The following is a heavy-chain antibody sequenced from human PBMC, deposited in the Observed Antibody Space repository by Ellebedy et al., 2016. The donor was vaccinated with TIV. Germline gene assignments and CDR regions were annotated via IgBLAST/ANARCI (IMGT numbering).Heavy chain of an antibody. D-gene: IGHD2-15*01. CDR3: ARHSGANWFDP. CDR1: GGSISNFY. CDR2: IYYNGGT. V-gene: IGHV4-59*05. J-gene: IGHJ5*02. Sequence: SETLSLTCSVSGGSISNFYCSWIRQPPGKGLEWIGSIYYNGGTYYNSSLKSRVTISVDTSRNQFSLHLNSVTAADTAVYYCARHSGANWFDPWGQGTLVTVSS.